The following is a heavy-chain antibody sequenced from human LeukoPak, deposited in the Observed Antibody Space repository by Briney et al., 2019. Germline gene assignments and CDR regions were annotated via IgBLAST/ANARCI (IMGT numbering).Heavy chain of an antibody. CDR1: GFSFDDHG. V-gene: IGHV3-20*04. CDR3: VKDRSCNRGEPIDY. J-gene: IGHJ4*02. CDR2: ITWNGGST. D-gene: IGHD3-16*01. Sequence: GGSLRLSCAASGFSFDDHGMSWVRQAPGQGLEWVSGITWNGGSTGYADSVKGRFSISRDNAKDTLFLQMNSLRVDDTALYYCVKDRSCNRGEPIDYWGEGNLVVVSP.